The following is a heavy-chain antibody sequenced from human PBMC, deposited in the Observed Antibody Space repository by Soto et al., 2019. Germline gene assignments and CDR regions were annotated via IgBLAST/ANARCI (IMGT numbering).Heavy chain of an antibody. CDR3: AKDGWSGSLLGYCTNGVCYLYYYYGMDV. V-gene: IGHV1-18*01. Sequence: VKVSCKASNYTFSSYGINWVRQAPGQGLEWMGWISVNNGNTNSAQKFQGRFTMTADTSTTTASMELWNLTSDDTAVYYCAKDGWSGSLLGYCTNGVCYLYYYYGMDVWGQGTTVTVSS. CDR1: NYTFSSYG. D-gene: IGHD2-8*01. J-gene: IGHJ6*02. CDR2: ISVNNGNT.